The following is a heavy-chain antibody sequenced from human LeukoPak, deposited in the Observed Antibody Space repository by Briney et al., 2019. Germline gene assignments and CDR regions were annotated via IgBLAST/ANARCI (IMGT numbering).Heavy chain of an antibody. J-gene: IGHJ4*02. CDR2: ISGSGSGGST. D-gene: IGHD5-24*01. V-gene: IGHV3-23*01. Sequence: GGSPRLSFAASGFTLSRPSLSWGRPAPGEGLEGVSSISGSGSGGSTYYADSVKGRFTISRDNSKNTLYLQMNSLRVEDAAVYYCAKSGYNRFDYWGQGTLVTVSS. CDR3: AKSGYNRFDY. CDR1: GFTLSRPS.